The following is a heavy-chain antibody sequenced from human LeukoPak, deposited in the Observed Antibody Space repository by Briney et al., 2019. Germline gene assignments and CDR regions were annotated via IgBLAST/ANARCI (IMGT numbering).Heavy chain of an antibody. J-gene: IGHJ2*01. CDR2: INADGST. CDR3: ARGGLRWYPDYCYFDL. CDR1: GFTFSSYW. Sequence: PGGSLRLSCVASGFTFSSYWMHWVRQPPGKGLVWVSRINADGSTTYADSVKGRFTISRDNAKNTLYLQMNSLRDEDTAVYYCARGGLRWYPDYCYFDLWGSGTLVTVSS. V-gene: IGHV3-74*01. D-gene: IGHD4-23*01.